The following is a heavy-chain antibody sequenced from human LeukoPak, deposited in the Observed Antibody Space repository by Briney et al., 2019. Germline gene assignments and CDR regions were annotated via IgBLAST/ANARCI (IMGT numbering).Heavy chain of an antibody. V-gene: IGHV1-8*01. CDR2: MNPNSGNT. CDR3: ARGSAVAGTLGRPDDY. D-gene: IGHD6-19*01. J-gene: IGHJ4*02. Sequence: ASVKVSRKASGYTFTSYDINWVRQATGQGLEWMGWMNPNSGNTGYAQKFQGRVTMTRNTSISTAYMELSSLRSEDTAVYYCARGSAVAGTLGRPDDYWGQGTLVTVSS. CDR1: GYTFTSYD.